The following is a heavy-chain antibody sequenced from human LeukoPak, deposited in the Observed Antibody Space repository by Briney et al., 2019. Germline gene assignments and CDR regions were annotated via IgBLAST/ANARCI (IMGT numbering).Heavy chain of an antibody. CDR2: ISSSGSTI. V-gene: IGHV3-48*03. CDR1: GFTFSSYE. J-gene: IGHJ6*03. Sequence: GGSLRLSCAASGFTFSSYEMNWVRQAPGKGLEWVSYISSSGSTIYYADSVKGRFTISRDNAKNSLYLQMNSLRAEDTAVYYCARESYGDWGYYYMDVWGEGTTVTISS. CDR3: ARESYGDWGYYYMDV. D-gene: IGHD4-17*01.